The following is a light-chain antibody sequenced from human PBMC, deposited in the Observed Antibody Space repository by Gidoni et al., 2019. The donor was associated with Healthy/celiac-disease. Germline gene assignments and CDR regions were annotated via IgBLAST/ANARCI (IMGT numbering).Light chain of an antibody. V-gene: IGKV3-20*01. CDR2: GA. Sequence: EIVLTQSPGTLSLSPGERATLSCRARQSVSSSYLAWYQQKPGQAPRLLIYGAASGSGTDFTLTISRLEPEDFAVYYCQQYGSSPKTFGQGTKVEIK. CDR1: QSVSSSY. CDR3: QQYGSSPKT. J-gene: IGKJ1*01.